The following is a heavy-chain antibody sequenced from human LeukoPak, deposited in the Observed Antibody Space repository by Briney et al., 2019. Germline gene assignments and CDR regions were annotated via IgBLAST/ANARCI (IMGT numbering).Heavy chain of an antibody. J-gene: IGHJ4*02. Sequence: ASVKVSCKASGYTFTGYYMHWVRQAPGQGLEWMGWINPNSGGTNYAQKFQGWVTMTRDTSISTAYMELSRLRSDDTAVYYCARDLIWVQQLVEGLDYWGQGTLVTVSS. V-gene: IGHV1-2*04. D-gene: IGHD6-13*01. CDR1: GYTFTGYY. CDR2: INPNSGGT. CDR3: ARDLIWVQQLVEGLDY.